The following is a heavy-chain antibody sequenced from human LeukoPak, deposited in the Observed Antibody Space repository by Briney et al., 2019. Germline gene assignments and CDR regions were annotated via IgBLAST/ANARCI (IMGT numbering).Heavy chain of an antibody. D-gene: IGHD6-6*01. CDR3: ARDPPHIAASD. CDR2: IYTSGST. J-gene: IGHJ4*02. V-gene: IGHV4-61*02. Sequence: SETLSLPCTVSGGSISSGSYYWSRIRQPAGKGLEWIGRIYTSGSTNYNPSRKSRVTISVDTSKNQFSLKLSSVTAADTAVYYCARDPPHIAASDWGQGTLVTVSS. CDR1: GGSISSGSYY.